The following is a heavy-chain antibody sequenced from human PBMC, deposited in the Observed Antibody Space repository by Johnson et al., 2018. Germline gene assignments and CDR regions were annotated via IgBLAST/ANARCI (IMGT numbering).Heavy chain of an antibody. CDR1: GFNISPYG. D-gene: IGHD6-19*01. CDR3: AKRERCGWYDQTYYLNY. Sequence: QVQLVQSGGGVVQPGRSLRLSCEASGFNISPYGMHWVHQAPGKGLEWVAVISSDGSNKFYADSVKGRFSISRDNSKNTVSLQMNSLRAADTAVYFCAKRERCGWYDQTYYLNYWGQGTQVIVSS. V-gene: IGHV3-30*18. CDR2: ISSDGSNK. J-gene: IGHJ4*02.